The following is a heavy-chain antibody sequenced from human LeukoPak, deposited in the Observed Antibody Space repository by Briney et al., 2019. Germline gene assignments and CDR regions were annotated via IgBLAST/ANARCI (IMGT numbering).Heavy chain of an antibody. D-gene: IGHD4-17*01. CDR1: GFAVSSNY. Sequence: GGSLRLSCAASGFAVSSNYMSWVRQAPGKGLECDSIIYSGGSTYYADSVKGRFTISRDKTKNTLYLQMNSLRAEDTAVYYCARIWGDYGDYRDYWGQGTLVTVSS. V-gene: IGHV3-53*01. CDR3: ARIWGDYGDYRDY. J-gene: IGHJ4*02. CDR2: IYSGGST.